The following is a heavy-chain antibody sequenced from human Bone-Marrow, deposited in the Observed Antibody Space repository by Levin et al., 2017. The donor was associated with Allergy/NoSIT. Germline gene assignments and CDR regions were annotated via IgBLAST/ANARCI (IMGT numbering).Heavy chain of an antibody. V-gene: IGHV2-5*02. CDR3: VHERVQLWPGSGEGWVDP. Sequence: SGPTLVKPTQTLTLTCTVSGFSLSTSGVAVGWIRLPPGKALEWLALIFWDDDKRYSPFLKNKLTITKDSSKNQVVLKMTNMDPVDTATYYCVHERVQLWPGSGEGWVDPWGQGTLVTVSS. D-gene: IGHD3-10*01. CDR2: IFWDDDK. CDR1: GFSLSTSGVA. J-gene: IGHJ5*01.